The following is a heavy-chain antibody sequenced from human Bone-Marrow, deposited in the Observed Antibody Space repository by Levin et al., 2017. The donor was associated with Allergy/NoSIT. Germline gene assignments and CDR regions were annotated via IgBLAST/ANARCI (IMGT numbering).Heavy chain of an antibody. J-gene: IGHJ6*02. CDR1: GFNFEVYG. CDR3: VGNSAGTLGWSMDV. D-gene: IGHD7-27*01. V-gene: IGHV3-30*03. Sequence: GESLKISCAASGFNFEVYGIHWVRQAPGKGLEWVSIISYDGSEKYFADSVKGRFTISRDNAKNTVSLQMNSLRNEDTALYYCVGNSAGTLGWSMDVWGQGTMVTVSS. CDR2: ISYDGSEK.